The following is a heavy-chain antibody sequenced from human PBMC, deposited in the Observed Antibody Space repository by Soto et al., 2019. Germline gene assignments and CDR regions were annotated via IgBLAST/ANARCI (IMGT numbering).Heavy chain of an antibody. J-gene: IGHJ5*02. D-gene: IGHD2-2*01. V-gene: IGHV4-61*01. CDR3: AREGVVVPAATGIQKENWFDP. CDR1: GGSVSSGSYY. Sequence: KQSQTLSLTCTVSGGSVSSGSYYWSWIRQPPGKGLEWIGYIYYSGSTNYNPSLKSRFTISVDTSKNQFSLKLSSVTAADTAVYYCAREGVVVPAATGIQKENWFDPWGQGTLVTVSS. CDR2: IYYSGST.